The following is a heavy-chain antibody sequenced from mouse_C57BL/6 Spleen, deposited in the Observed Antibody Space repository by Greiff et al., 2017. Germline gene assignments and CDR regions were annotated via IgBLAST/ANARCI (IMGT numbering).Heavy chain of an antibody. D-gene: IGHD1-1*01. V-gene: IGHV1-15*01. CDR3: TRGATEAMDY. Sequence: QVQLQQSGAELVRPGASVTLSCKASGYTFTDYEMHWVKQTPVHGLEWIGAIDPETGGTAYNQKFKGKAILTADKSSSTAYMELRGLTSEDSAVYYCTRGATEAMDYWGQGTSVTVSS. CDR2: IDPETGGT. J-gene: IGHJ4*01. CDR1: GYTFTDYE.